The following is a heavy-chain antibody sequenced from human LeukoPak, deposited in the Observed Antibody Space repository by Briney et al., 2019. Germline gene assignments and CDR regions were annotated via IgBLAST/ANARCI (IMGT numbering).Heavy chain of an antibody. CDR1: GGSISSYY. Sequence: SETLSLTCTVSGGSISSYYWSWIRQPPGKGLEWIGYIYYSGSTNYNPSLKSRVTISVDTSKNQFSLKLSSVTAADTAVYYCARLPPFRWELDYWGQGTLVTVSS. V-gene: IGHV4-59*01. J-gene: IGHJ4*02. CDR2: IYYSGST. D-gene: IGHD1-26*01. CDR3: ARLPPFRWELDY.